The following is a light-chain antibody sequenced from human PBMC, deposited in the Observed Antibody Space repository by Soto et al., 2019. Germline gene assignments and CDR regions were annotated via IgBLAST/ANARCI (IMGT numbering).Light chain of an antibody. CDR3: SSYAGNYNLV. CDR1: DSDIGVYNY. CDR2: DVT. J-gene: IGLJ2*01. V-gene: IGLV2-14*03. Sequence: QSALTQPASVSGSPGQSITISCTGTDSDIGVYNYVSWYQQYPGKAPKLMIYDVTNRPSGVSNRFSGSKSGNMASLTISGLQAEDEADYYCSSYAGNYNLVFGGGTKLTVL.